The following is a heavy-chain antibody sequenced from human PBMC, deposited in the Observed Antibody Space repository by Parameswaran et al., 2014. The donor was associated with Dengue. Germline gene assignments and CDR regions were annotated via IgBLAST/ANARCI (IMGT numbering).Heavy chain of an antibody. D-gene: IGHD3-22*01. CDR2: ISGSGGST. CDR3: AKDRVIGFYSGPYYFDY. Sequence: VRQMPGKGLEWVSAISGSGGSTYYAGSVKGRFTISRDNSKNTLYLQMNSLRAEDTAVYYCAKDRVIGFYSGPYYFDYWGQGTLVTVSS. V-gene: IGHV3-23*01. J-gene: IGHJ4*02.